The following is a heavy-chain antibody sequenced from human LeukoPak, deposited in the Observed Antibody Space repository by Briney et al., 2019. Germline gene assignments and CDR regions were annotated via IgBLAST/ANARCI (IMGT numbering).Heavy chain of an antibody. CDR3: ARGTWDYDFWSGYYD. CDR2: IYYSGST. J-gene: IGHJ4*02. V-gene: IGHV4-59*11. D-gene: IGHD3-3*01. CDR1: GGSISSHY. Sequence: SETLFLTCTVSGGSISSHYWSWIRQPPGKGLEWIGYIYYSGSTNYNPSLKSRVTISVDTSKNQFSLKLSSVTAADTAVYYCARGTWDYDFWSGYYDWGQGTLVTVSS.